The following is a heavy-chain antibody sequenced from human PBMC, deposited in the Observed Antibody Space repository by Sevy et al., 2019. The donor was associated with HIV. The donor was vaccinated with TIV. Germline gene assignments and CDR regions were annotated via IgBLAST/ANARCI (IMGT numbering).Heavy chain of an antibody. V-gene: IGHV3-30*02. CDR1: GFTFSNYG. Sequence: GGSLRLSCAASGFTFSNYGMHWVRQAPGKGLDWVAFIRDDGSNDFYGHSVKGRFAISRDTSKQTLFLQMNSLRTEDTAVYNYASDFSVGIVTAPGVDSLAYWGQGTLVTVSS. J-gene: IGHJ4*02. D-gene: IGHD6-13*01. CDR3: ASDFSVGIVTAPGVDSLAY. CDR2: IRDDGSND.